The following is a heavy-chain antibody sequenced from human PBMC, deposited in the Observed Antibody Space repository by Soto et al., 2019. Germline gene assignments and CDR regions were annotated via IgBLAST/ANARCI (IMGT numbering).Heavy chain of an antibody. D-gene: IGHD5-18*01. CDR2: IYYSGST. CDR1: GGSISSSSYY. V-gene: IGHV4-39*01. Sequence: SETLSLTCTVSGGSISSSSYYWGWIRQPPGKGLEWIGSIYYSGSTYYNPSLKSRVTISVDTSKNQFSLKLSSVTAADTAVYYCARQERMVTTDDYWGQGTLVTVSS. CDR3: ARQERMVTTDDY. J-gene: IGHJ4*02.